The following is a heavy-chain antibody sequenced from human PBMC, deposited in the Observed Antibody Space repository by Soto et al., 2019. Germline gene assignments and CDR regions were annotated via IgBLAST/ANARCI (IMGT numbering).Heavy chain of an antibody. V-gene: IGHV4-31*03. D-gene: IGHD2-2*01. CDR1: GGSISSGGYY. CDR3: ARDSRRRVPAAMPGNYYYYGMDV. J-gene: IGHJ6*02. CDR2: IYYSGST. Sequence: SETLSLTCTVSGGSISSGGYYWSWIRQHPGKGLEWIGYIYYSGSTYYNPSLKSRVTISVDTSKNQFSLKLSSVTAADTAVYYCARDSRRRVPAAMPGNYYYYGMDVWGQGTTVTVSS.